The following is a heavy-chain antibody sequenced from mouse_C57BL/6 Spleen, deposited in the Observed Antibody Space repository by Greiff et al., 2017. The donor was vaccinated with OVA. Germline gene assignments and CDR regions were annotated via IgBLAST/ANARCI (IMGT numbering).Heavy chain of an antibody. CDR1: GYTFTSYG. CDR2: IYPRSGNT. CDR3: ARGDDYDGGWAMDY. J-gene: IGHJ4*01. Sequence: VQLQQSGAELARPGASVKLSCKASGYTFTSYGISWVKQRTGQGLEWIGEIYPRSGNTYYNEKFKGKATLTADKSSSTAYMELRSLTSEDSAVYFCARGDDYDGGWAMDYWGQGTSVTVSS. V-gene: IGHV1-81*01. D-gene: IGHD2-4*01.